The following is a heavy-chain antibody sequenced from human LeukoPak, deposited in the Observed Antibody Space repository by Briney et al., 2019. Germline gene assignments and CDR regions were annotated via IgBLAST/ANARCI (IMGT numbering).Heavy chain of an antibody. J-gene: IGHJ4*02. Sequence: GGSLRLSCAASGFTFSSYSMNWVRQAPGKGLEWVSYISSSSSTIYYADSVKGRFTISRDNAKNSLYLQMNSLRAEDTAVYYCARGGNVWSGYNIFDYWGQGTLVTVSS. D-gene: IGHD3-3*01. CDR3: ARGGNVWSGYNIFDY. CDR2: ISSSSSTI. V-gene: IGHV3-48*01. CDR1: GFTFSSYS.